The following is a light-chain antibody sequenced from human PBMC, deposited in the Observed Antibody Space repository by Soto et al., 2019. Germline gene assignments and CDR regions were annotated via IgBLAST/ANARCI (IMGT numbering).Light chain of an antibody. V-gene: IGKV1-5*03. CDR3: QQYNTYPLT. Sequence: DIQMTQSPSTVSASVGDRVTITCRASQSISDWLAWYQHKPGTAPKLLIYKASNLESGVPSRFSGSGSGTEFTLTISSLQPDDSATYYCQQYNTYPLTFGGGTTVDIK. J-gene: IGKJ4*01. CDR2: KAS. CDR1: QSISDW.